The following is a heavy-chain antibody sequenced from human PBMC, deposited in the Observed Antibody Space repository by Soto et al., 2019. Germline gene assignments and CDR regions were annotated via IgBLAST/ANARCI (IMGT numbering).Heavy chain of an antibody. J-gene: IGHJ6*02. V-gene: IGHV4-31*03. D-gene: IGHD1-1*01. CDR3: ARGKSARQHAWSLADV. Sequence: QVHLQESGPGLVKPSQTLSLSCTVSGASISSADDYWSWIRQRPGEGLEWIGYIHDTWRTYYNPSLKGRVRISEDTTKNQFSLKLSSVTAADTAVYYCARGKSARQHAWSLADVWGQGTTITVSS. CDR2: IHDTWRT. CDR1: GASISSADDY.